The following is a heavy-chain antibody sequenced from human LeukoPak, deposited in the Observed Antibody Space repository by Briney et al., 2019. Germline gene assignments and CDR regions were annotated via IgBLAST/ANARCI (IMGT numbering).Heavy chain of an antibody. CDR2: ISSSCSTI. J-gene: IGHJ6*04. Sequence: GGSLRLSCAASGFTFSSYEMNWVRHAPAKGLEGVSYISSSCSTIYYADSVKGRFTISRDNAKNSLYLQMNSLRTEDTAVYYCAELGITMIGGVWGKGTTVTISS. D-gene: IGHD3-10*02. CDR1: GFTFSSYE. V-gene: IGHV3-48*03. CDR3: AELGITMIGGV.